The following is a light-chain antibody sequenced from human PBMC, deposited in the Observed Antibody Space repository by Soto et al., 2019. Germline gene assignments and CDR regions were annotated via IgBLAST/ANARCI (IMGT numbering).Light chain of an antibody. Sequence: DIQMTQSPSSLSASVGDRVTITFRASQSISSYLNWYQQKPGKAPKLLIYAASSLQSGVPSRFSGSGSGTDFTLTISSLQPEDFATYYCQQYNNYSTFGQGTKVDI. J-gene: IGKJ1*01. CDR2: AAS. V-gene: IGKV1-39*01. CDR3: QQYNNYST. CDR1: QSISSY.